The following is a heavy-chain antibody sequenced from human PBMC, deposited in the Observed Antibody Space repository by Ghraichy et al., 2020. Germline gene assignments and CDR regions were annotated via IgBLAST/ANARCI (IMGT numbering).Heavy chain of an antibody. V-gene: IGHV3-7*01. CDR3: ARAPGSYRHDY. J-gene: IGHJ4*02. CDR1: GFTFSSYW. D-gene: IGHD4-11*01. Sequence: LSLTCAASGFTFSSYWMSWVRQTPGKGLECVGFIKYDGTEKYYVDSVKGRFTISKDNAKNSLYLQINSLRVEDTAIYYCARAPGSYRHDYWGQGTLVTVSS. CDR2: IKYDGTEK.